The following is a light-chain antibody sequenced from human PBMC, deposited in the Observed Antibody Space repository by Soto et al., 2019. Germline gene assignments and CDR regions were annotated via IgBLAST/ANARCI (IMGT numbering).Light chain of an antibody. CDR2: SAS. CDR3: QPYNNWALT. Sequence: ETVMTQSPATLSASPGESATLSCRASQSVNSDLAWYQQIPGQAPRLLIYSASTGATGGPARFSGSGSGTEFTLTISSLQSEDFAIYYCQPYNNWALTFGGGTKVEI. J-gene: IGKJ4*01. V-gene: IGKV3-15*01. CDR1: QSVNSD.